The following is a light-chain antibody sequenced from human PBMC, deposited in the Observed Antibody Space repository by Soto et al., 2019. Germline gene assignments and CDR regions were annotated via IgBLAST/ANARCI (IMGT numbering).Light chain of an antibody. V-gene: IGKV3-15*01. CDR3: HQYADGQYP. CDR2: GAS. J-gene: IGKJ2*01. Sequence: EIVMTQSPAARSVSPGERATLSWRASQSVSSNVAWYQQIPGQTPRLLIYGASTRATGVPVRFSGSASGTALTLTISALQSEDFAVYYCHQYADGQYPFAQVTKVDIX. CDR1: QSVSSN.